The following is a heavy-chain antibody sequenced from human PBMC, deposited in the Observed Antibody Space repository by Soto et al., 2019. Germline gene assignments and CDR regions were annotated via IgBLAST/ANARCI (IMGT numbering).Heavy chain of an antibody. CDR1: GGSFSGYY. CDR2: INHSGST. Sequence: PSETLSLTCAVYGGSFSGYYWSWIRKPPEKGLEWIGEINHSGSTNYNPSLKSRVTISVDTSKNQFSLKLSSVTAADTAVYYCARGLAYCGGDCYSSFDYWGQGTLVTVSS. D-gene: IGHD2-21*02. J-gene: IGHJ4*02. CDR3: ARGLAYCGGDCYSSFDY. V-gene: IGHV4-34*01.